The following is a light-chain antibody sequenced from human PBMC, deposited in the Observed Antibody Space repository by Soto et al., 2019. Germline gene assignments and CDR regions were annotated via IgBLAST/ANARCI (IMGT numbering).Light chain of an antibody. CDR2: GAS. V-gene: IGKV3-20*01. J-gene: IGKJ1*01. Sequence: EIVLTQSPGTLSLSPGESATLSCRASQYVSSSNLAWYQQKRGQSPRLLIYGASSRATGIPDRFSGSGSGTDFTLTISRLEPEDFAVYYCQQYGSSGTFGQGTKVDIK. CDR3: QQYGSSGT. CDR1: QYVSSSN.